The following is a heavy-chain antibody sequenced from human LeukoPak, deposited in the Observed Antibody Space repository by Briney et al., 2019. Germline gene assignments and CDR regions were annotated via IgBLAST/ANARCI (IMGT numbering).Heavy chain of an antibody. J-gene: IGHJ4*02. CDR3: ARDPDCGGDCHLDH. D-gene: IGHD2-21*02. CDR1: GLTFSSYW. Sequence: PGGSLRLSCAASGLTFSSYWMHWVRQAPGKGLVWVSRINSDGRPTSYAASVKGRFPISRDNAKNTLHLQMNSLRAEDTAVYYCARDPDCGGDCHLDHWGLGTLVTVSS. CDR2: INSDGRPT. V-gene: IGHV3-74*01.